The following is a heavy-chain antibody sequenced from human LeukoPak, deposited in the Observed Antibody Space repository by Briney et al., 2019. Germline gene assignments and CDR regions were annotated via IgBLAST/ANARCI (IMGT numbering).Heavy chain of an antibody. J-gene: IGHJ3*02. CDR1: GCTFSSYA. D-gene: IGHD1-26*01. CDR3: ARAGVGNEAFYI. V-gene: IGHV1-69*06. Sequence: SVKVSCKASGCTFSSYAINWVRQAPGQGLECMGRINPICGTVNYAQKFQGRVTITADKSTSTAYMELSSLRSEDTVVYYCARAGVGNEAFYIWGQGTMVTVSS. CDR2: INPICGTV.